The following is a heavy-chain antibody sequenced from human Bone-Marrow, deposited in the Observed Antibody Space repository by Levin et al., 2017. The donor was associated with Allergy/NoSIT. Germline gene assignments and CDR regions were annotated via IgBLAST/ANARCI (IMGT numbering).Heavy chain of an antibody. V-gene: IGHV3-23*01. CDR1: GFTFGSYA. J-gene: IGHJ5*02. D-gene: IGHD3-16*01. CDR3: ARERMIRSADGGNWFDP. Sequence: LSLTCAASGFTFGSYAMSWVRQSPGKGLEWVASISGAGGSTNYADSLQGRFTISRDKFNNMVYLQMSGLKVEDTAVYYCARERMIRSADGGNWFDPWGQGTLVTVSS. CDR2: ISGAGGST.